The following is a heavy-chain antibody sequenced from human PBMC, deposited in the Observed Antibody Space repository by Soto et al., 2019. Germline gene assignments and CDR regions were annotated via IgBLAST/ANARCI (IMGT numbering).Heavy chain of an antibody. CDR1: GFTFSSYG. V-gene: IGHV3-33*01. J-gene: IGHJ4*02. D-gene: IGHD2-8*01. CDR3: ARGDGYCTNGVCYTGFDY. CDR2: IWYDGSNK. Sequence: QVQLVESGGGVVQPGRSLRLSCAASGFTFSSYGMHWVRQAPGKGLEWVAVIWYDGSNKYYADSVKGRFTISRDNSKNTLYLQMNSLRAEDTAVYYCARGDGYCTNGVCYTGFDYWGQGTLVTVSS.